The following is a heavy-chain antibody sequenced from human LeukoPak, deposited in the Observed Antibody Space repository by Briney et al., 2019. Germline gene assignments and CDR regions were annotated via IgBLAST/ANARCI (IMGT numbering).Heavy chain of an antibody. D-gene: IGHD3-9*01. CDR3: ARDGRYFDWLLSQNWFDP. V-gene: IGHV1-58*02. CDR1: GFTFTSSA. Sequence: GTSVKVSCKASGFTFTSSAMQWVRQARGQRLEWIGWIVVGSGNTNYAQKFQERVTITRDMSTSTAYMELSSLRSDDTAVYYCARDGRYFDWLLSQNWFDPWGQGTLVTVSS. CDR2: IVVGSGNT. J-gene: IGHJ5*02.